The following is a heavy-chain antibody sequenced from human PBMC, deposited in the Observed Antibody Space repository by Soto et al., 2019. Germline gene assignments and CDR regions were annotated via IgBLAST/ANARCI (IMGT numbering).Heavy chain of an antibody. CDR3: ARVIPYYYDSSGYFDY. J-gene: IGHJ4*02. D-gene: IGHD3-22*01. Sequence: QVQLVQSGAEVKKPGASVKVSCKASGYTFTGYYMHWVRQAPGQGLEWMGWINPNSGGTNYAQKFQGRVTMTRDTSISTAYMELSRLRSDDTAVYYCARVIPYYYDSSGYFDYWGQGTLVTVSS. CDR1: GYTFTGYY. V-gene: IGHV1-2*02. CDR2: INPNSGGT.